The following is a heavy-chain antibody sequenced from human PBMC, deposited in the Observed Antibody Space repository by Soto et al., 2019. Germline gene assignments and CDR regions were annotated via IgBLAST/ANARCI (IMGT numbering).Heavy chain of an antibody. CDR2: IYYSGST. D-gene: IGHD4-17*01. J-gene: IGHJ6*02. CDR3: ARGITVYGDPYYYYYGMDV. CDR1: GGSISSYY. V-gene: IGHV4-59*01. Sequence: SETLSLTCTVSGGSISSYYWGWIRQPPGKGLEWIGYIYYSGSTNYNPSLKSRVTISVDTSKNQFSLKLSSVTAADTAVYYCARGITVYGDPYYYYYGMDVSGQGTKVTVSS.